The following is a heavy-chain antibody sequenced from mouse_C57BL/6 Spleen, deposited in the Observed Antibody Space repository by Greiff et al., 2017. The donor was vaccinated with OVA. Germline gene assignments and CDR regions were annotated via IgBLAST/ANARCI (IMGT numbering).Heavy chain of an antibody. CDR2: INPGSGGT. CDR3: ARSYYDYDGDYYAMDY. CDR1: GYAFTNYL. D-gene: IGHD2-4*01. V-gene: IGHV1-54*01. J-gene: IGHJ4*01. Sequence: QVQLQQSGAELVRPGTSVKVSCKASGYAFTNYLIEWVKQRPGQGLEWIGVINPGSGGTNYNEKFKGKATLTADKSSSTAYMQLSSLTSEDSSVYFCARSYYDYDGDYYAMDYWGQGTSVTVSS.